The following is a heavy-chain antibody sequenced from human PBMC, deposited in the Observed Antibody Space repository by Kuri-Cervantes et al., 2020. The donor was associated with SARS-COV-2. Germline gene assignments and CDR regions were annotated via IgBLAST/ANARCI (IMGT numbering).Heavy chain of an antibody. CDR2: ISGSGGST. Sequence: GESLKISCAASGFTFSSYAMSWVRQAPGKGLEWVSAISGSGGSTYYADSVKGRFTISRDNSKNTLYLQMNSLKTEDTAVYYCTTEGRGLLRGNYFDYWGQGTLVTVSS. CDR3: TTEGRGLLRGNYFDY. V-gene: IGHV3-23*01. J-gene: IGHJ4*02. D-gene: IGHD3-22*01. CDR1: GFTFSSYA.